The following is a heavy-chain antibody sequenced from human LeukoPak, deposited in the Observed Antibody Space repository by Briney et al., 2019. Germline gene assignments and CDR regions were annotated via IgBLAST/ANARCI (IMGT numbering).Heavy chain of an antibody. CDR2: IYPGDSDT. J-gene: IGHJ6*02. V-gene: IGHV5-51*01. CDR3: ARHSPNYYDSSGYDYVDV. CDR1: GHSFHNYW. Sequence: GASLNISCKASGHSFHNYWIGWLRPIPGKGLEWMGIIYPGDSDTRYSPSFQGQVTISADRSISTAYLQWSSLKASDTAMYYCARHSPNYYDSSGYDYVDVWGQGTTVTVSS. D-gene: IGHD3-22*01.